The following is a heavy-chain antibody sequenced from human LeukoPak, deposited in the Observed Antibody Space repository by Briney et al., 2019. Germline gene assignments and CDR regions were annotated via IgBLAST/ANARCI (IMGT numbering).Heavy chain of an antibody. CDR2: ISSSSSYT. CDR3: ARDYGHWFDP. Sequence: GGSLTLSCAASGFTFSDYYMSWIRQAPGKGLEWVSYISSSSSYTNYADSVKGRFTISRDNAKNSLYLQMNSLRAEDTAVYYCARDYGHWFDPWGQGTLVTVSS. D-gene: IGHD3-10*01. CDR1: GFTFSDYY. J-gene: IGHJ5*02. V-gene: IGHV3-11*05.